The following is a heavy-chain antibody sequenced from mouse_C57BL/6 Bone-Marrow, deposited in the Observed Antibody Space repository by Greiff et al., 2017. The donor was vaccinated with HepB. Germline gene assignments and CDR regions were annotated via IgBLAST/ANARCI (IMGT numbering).Heavy chain of an antibody. J-gene: IGHJ4*01. D-gene: IGHD2-4*01. V-gene: IGHV5-4*03. CDR2: ISDGGSYT. CDR3: ARVTMITPYYAMDY. CDR1: GFTFSSYA. Sequence: EVMLVESGGGLVKPGGSLKLSCAASGFTFSSYAMSWVRQTPEKRLEWVATISDGGSYTYYPDNVKGRFTISRDNAKNNLYLQMSHLKSEDTAMYYCARVTMITPYYAMDYWGQGTSVTVSS.